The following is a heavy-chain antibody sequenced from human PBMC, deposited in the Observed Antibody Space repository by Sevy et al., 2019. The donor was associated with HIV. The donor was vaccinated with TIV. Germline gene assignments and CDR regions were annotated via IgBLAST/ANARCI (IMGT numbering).Heavy chain of an antibody. CDR1: GFHFNYHD. D-gene: IGHD3-22*01. Sequence: GGSLRLSCATSGFHFNYHDMHWVRQAPGKGLEWVSSISSNSKYLYYADSVKGRFTVSRDNARSSLFLQLSDLRAGETVVYYCARETGAAYYSDTSGFDYWGQGTLVTVSS. CDR2: ISSNSKYL. J-gene: IGHJ4*02. V-gene: IGHV3-21*06. CDR3: ARETGAAYYSDTSGFDY.